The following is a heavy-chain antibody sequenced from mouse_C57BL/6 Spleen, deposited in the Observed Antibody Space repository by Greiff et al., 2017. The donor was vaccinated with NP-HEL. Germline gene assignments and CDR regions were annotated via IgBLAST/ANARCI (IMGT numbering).Heavy chain of an antibody. CDR3: AREGGYDYDGDYYAMDY. CDR2: IYPRDGST. Sequence: QVQLQQSDAELVKPGASVKISCKVSGYTFTDHTIHWMKQRPEQGLEWIGYIYPRDGSTKYNEKFKGKATLTADKSSSTAYMQLNSLTSEDSAVYFCAREGGYDYDGDYYAMDYWGQGTSVTVSS. CDR1: GYTFTDHT. V-gene: IGHV1-78*01. J-gene: IGHJ4*01. D-gene: IGHD2-4*01.